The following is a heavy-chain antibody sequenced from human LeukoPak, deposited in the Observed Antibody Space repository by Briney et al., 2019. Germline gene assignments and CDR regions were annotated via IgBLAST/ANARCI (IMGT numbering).Heavy chain of an antibody. CDR2: ISSSSSYT. CDR3: ARPYSSTYGMDV. V-gene: IGHV3-11*06. CDR1: GFTFSDYY. J-gene: IGHJ6*04. Sequence: GGSLRLSCAASGFTFSDYYMSWIRQVPGKGLEWVSYISSSSSYTNYADSVKGRFTISRDNAKNSLYLQMNSLRAEDTAVYYCARPYSSTYGMDVWGKGTTVTVSS. D-gene: IGHD6-13*01.